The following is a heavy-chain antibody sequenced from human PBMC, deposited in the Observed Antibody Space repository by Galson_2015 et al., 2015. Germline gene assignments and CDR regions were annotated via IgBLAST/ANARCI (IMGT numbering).Heavy chain of an antibody. J-gene: IGHJ4*02. CDR2: SYPGDSDT. CDR1: GYDFTNYW. V-gene: IGHV5-51*01. CDR3: ARRMSGYYRYYFDY. D-gene: IGHD3-3*01. Sequence: QSGAEVKKPGESLKISCKGSGYDFTNYWIGWVRQVPGKGLEWMGISYPGDSDTKYSPSFQGQVTISADKSTSTAYLQWSSLKASDTAMYYCARRMSGYYRYYFDYWGQGTLVTVSS.